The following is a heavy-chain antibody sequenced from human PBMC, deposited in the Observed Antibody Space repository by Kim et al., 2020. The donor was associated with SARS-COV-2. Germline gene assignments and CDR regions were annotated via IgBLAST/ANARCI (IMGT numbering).Heavy chain of an antibody. D-gene: IGHD3-3*01. Sequence: GSKSDARKFQGRVTMTRDTSTSTVYMELSSLRTEDTAVYYCARDYYEAFEWGQGTLVTVSS. J-gene: IGHJ4*02. CDR3: ARDYYEAFE. CDR2: GSK. V-gene: IGHV1-46*01.